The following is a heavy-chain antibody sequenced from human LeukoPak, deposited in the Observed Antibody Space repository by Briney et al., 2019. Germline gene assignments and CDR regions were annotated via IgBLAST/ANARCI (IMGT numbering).Heavy chain of an antibody. D-gene: IGHD3-22*01. V-gene: IGHV4-59*08. CDR3: ARHLDYDSGGYFYPYFDD. J-gene: IGHJ4*02. Sequence: AETLSLTCNVSGYSMRSYYWSWLRQPPGKELECIAYLSHSGTTNYNPSLKSRVIISVDTSSHQFSLTLRSVTAADTAVYYCARHLDYDSGGYFYPYFDDWGQGPLVTVSS. CDR1: GYSMRSYY. CDR2: LSHSGTT.